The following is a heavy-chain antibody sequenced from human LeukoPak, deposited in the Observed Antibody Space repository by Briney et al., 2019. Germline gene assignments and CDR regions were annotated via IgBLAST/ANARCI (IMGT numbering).Heavy chain of an antibody. CDR2: IYTSGST. CDR1: GGSIRSNDFY. CDR3: ARHGYYGSGSYYNAGQYARSAKRAGGSNFDY. Sequence: PSETLSLTCTVSGGSIRSNDFYWGWIRQPPGKGLEWIGRIYTSGSTYYNPSLKSRVTISVDASKNQFSLKLSSVTAADTAVYYCARHGYYGSGSYYNAGQYARSAKRAGGSNFDYWGQGTLVTVSS. V-gene: IGHV4-39*01. J-gene: IGHJ4*02. D-gene: IGHD3-10*01.